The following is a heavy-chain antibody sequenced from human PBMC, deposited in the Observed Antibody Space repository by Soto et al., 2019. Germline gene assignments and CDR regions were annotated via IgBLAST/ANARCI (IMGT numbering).Heavy chain of an antibody. J-gene: IGHJ4*02. V-gene: IGHV3-30*18. Sequence: QVQLVESGGGVVQPGRSLRLSCAATGFTFSSYGMHWVRQAPGKGLEWVAVISYDGSNKYYADSVKGRFTISRDNSKNTLYLQMNSLRVEDTAVYYCAKEFGKLPLDHWGQGTLVTVSS. CDR1: GFTFSSYG. CDR2: ISYDGSNK. CDR3: AKEFGKLPLDH. D-gene: IGHD3-10*01.